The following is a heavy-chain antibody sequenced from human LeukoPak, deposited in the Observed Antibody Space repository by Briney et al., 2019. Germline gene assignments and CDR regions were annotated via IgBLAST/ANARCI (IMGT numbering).Heavy chain of an antibody. V-gene: IGHV4-59*08. CDR2: IYYSGST. CDR1: GGSISSYY. J-gene: IGHJ4*02. D-gene: IGHD5-18*01. Sequence: SETLSLTCTVSGGSISSYYWSWIRQPPGKGLEWIGYIYYSGSTNYNPSLKSRVTISVDTSKNQFSLKLSSVTAADTAVYYCARLGYGVFDYWGQGTLVTVSS. CDR3: ARLGYGVFDY.